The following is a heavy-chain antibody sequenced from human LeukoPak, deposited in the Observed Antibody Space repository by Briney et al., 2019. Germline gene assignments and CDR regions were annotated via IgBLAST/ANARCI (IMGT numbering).Heavy chain of an antibody. CDR3: ARVIRYGSGNYYYFDY. CDR1: GFIFNNFA. D-gene: IGHD3-10*01. J-gene: IGHJ4*02. V-gene: IGHV3-23*01. CDR2: ISDSGGDT. Sequence: GGSLRLSCAASGFIFNNFALNWVRQAPGKGLEWVSDISDSGGDTYYADSVRGRFTISRDNFKNTLYLQMNSLRADDTAIYYCARVIRYGSGNYYYFDYWGQGTLVTVSS.